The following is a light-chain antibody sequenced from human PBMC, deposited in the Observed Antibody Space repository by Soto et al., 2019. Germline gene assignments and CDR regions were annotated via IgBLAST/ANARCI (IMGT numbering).Light chain of an antibody. Sequence: DLQMTQSPSTLSASVGDRVTITCRASQSISSWLAWYQQKPGKAPKLLIYKASSLERGVPSRFSGSGSGTEFTLTISSLQPDDFATYYCQQYNSYSYTFGQGTKLETK. V-gene: IGKV1-5*03. J-gene: IGKJ2*01. CDR3: QQYNSYSYT. CDR2: KAS. CDR1: QSISSW.